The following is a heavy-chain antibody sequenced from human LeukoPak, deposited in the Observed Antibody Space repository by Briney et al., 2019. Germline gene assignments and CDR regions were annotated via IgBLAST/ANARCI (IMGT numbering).Heavy chain of an antibody. CDR3: ARDGTSTDDY. D-gene: IGHD2-2*01. Sequence: ASVKVSCKASGYTFSNFGISWVRQAPGQGLEWMGWISGNNDNPNYGQKFQGRFTVTSDSSTRTAYMELKRLRSDDTAVYYCARDGTSTDDYWGQGTLVTVSS. CDR2: ISGNNDNP. V-gene: IGHV1-18*01. J-gene: IGHJ4*02. CDR1: GYTFSNFG.